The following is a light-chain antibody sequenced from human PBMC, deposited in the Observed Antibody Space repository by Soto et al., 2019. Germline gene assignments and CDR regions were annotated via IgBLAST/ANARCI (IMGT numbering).Light chain of an antibody. CDR1: QSVRGTS. Sequence: DIVLTQSPGTLSLSPGERATLSCRASQSVRGTSLAWYQQKPGQAPRLLIYDASSRATGIPDRFSGGGSGTDFTLTISRLEPEDFAVYYCQQYGNSLRTFGQGTKLEI. V-gene: IGKV3-20*01. CDR2: DAS. J-gene: IGKJ2*01. CDR3: QQYGNSLRT.